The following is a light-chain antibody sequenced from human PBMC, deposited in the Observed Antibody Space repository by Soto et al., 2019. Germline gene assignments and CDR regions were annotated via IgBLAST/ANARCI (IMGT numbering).Light chain of an antibody. CDR3: TSYTTTSTHGV. CDR2: EVS. Sequence: QSALTQPASVSGSPGQSITISCTGTSSDVGGYNYVSWYQQHPDKAPKLMIYEVSNRPSGGSNRFSGSKSGNTASLTLSGHQAEDAADDYCTSYTTTSTHGVFGGGTKLTVL. CDR1: SSDVGGYNY. V-gene: IGLV2-14*01. J-gene: IGLJ3*02.